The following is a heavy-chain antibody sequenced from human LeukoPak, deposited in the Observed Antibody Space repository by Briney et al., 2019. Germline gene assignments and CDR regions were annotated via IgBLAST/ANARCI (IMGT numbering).Heavy chain of an antibody. CDR1: GFTFSSYA. CDR3: AREARISIFGVVFDP. D-gene: IGHD3-3*01. Sequence: GRSLRLSCAASGFTFSSYAMHWVRQAPGKGPEWVANIRQDGSQKYYVDSVKGRFTISRDNAKNSMYLQMNSLRAEDTAVYYCAREARISIFGVVFDPWGQGTLVTVSS. CDR2: IRQDGSQK. V-gene: IGHV3-7*01. J-gene: IGHJ5*02.